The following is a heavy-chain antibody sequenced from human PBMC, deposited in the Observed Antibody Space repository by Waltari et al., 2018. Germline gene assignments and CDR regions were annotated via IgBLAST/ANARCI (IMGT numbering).Heavy chain of an antibody. CDR3: ARVSWEWDDAFDI. Sequence: EVQLVESGGGLVQPGGSLRLSCAASGFTFSSYWMSWVRQAPGKGAEWVANIKKDGSEKYYVDSVKGRFTISRDNAKNSLYLQMNSLRAEDTAVYYCARVSWEWDDAFDIWGQGTMVTVSS. CDR1: GFTFSSYW. D-gene: IGHD1-26*01. CDR2: IKKDGSEK. J-gene: IGHJ3*02. V-gene: IGHV3-7*01.